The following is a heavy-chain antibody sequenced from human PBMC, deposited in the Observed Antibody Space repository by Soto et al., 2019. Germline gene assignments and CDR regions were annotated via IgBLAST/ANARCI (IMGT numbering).Heavy chain of an antibody. CDR3: ARHRIEVVWRGFDF. D-gene: IGHD3-10*01. CDR1: TDSSSFTNSY. Sequence: SETLSLTCTVSTDSSSFTNSYWGWIRQPPGKGLQWIGSSSYNGGTFYNPSLKGRVVISFDTTKKQSSLQVTSVTAADTAVYFCARHRIEVVWRGFDFWGQGSPVTVSS. J-gene: IGHJ4*02. V-gene: IGHV4-39*01. CDR2: SSYNGGT.